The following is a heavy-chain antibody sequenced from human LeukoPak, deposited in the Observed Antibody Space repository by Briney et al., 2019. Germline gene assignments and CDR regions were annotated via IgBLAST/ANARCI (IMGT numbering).Heavy chain of an antibody. D-gene: IGHD2-8*01. CDR3: ARHGELVYIDY. CDR1: GGSISSSSYY. CDR2: IYYSGST. Sequence: SETLSLTCTVSGGSISSSSYYWGWIRQPPGKGLEWIGGIYYSGSTYYNPSLKSRVTISVDTSKNQFSLKLSSVTAADTAVYYCARHGELVYIDYWGQGTLVTVSS. V-gene: IGHV4-39*01. J-gene: IGHJ4*02.